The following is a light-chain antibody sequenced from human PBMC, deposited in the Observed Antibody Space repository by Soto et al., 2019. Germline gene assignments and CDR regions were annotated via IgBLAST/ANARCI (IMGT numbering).Light chain of an antibody. CDR3: QQRSDWPPIT. CDR1: QSVNSY. CDR2: DGS. V-gene: IGKV3-11*01. Sequence: LTLTQSSATRSLSPGASATLSCRASQSVNSYLAWYQHKPGQAPRLLIYDGSNRATGIPARFSGSGSGTDFTLTISSLEPEDFAVYYCQQRSDWPPITLGQGTRLEIK. J-gene: IGKJ5*01.